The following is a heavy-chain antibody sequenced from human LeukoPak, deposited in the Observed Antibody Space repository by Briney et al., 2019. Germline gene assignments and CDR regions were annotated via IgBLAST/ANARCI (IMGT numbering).Heavy chain of an antibody. D-gene: IGHD2-15*01. CDR1: GGSISSGGYY. J-gene: IGHJ4*02. Sequence: SETLSLTCTVSGGSISSGGYYWSWIRQHPGKGLEWIGYIYYSGSTYYNPSLKSRVTISVDTSKNQFSLKLSSVTAADTAVYYCARYCSGGSCYSGCVDYWGQGTLVTVSS. CDR2: IYYSGST. V-gene: IGHV4-31*03. CDR3: ARYCSGGSCYSGCVDY.